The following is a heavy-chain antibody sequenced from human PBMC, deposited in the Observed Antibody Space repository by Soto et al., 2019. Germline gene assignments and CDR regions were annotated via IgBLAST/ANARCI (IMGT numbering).Heavy chain of an antibody. J-gene: IGHJ5*02. CDR2: IFSNDEK. D-gene: IGHD6-13*01. V-gene: IGHV2-26*01. CDR1: GLSLSNTRMG. CDR3: ARILSYSSSSFGVFWFDP. Sequence: SGPTLGNPTETLTLTCTVSGLSLSNTRMGVSWIRQPPGKALEWLAYIFSNDEKSFITSLKSRLTISKDTSKSLVVLTMTNMDPVDTATYYCARILSYSSSSFGVFWFDPWGQGTLVTVSS.